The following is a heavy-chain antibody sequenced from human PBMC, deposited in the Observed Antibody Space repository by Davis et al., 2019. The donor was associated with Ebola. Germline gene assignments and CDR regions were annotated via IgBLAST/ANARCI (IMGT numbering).Heavy chain of an antibody. D-gene: IGHD4-23*01. CDR2: INPNSGGT. CDR3: TRGPYGGYSISFGAFDV. CDR1: RYTFTGYY. V-gene: IGHV1-2*04. Sequence: ASVTVSCKASRYTFTGYYMHWVRQAPAQGLEWMGWINPNSGGTKYAQKFQGWVTMTRDTSISTAYMELSRLRSDDTAVYYCTRGPYGGYSISFGAFDVWGHGTMVTVSS. J-gene: IGHJ3*01.